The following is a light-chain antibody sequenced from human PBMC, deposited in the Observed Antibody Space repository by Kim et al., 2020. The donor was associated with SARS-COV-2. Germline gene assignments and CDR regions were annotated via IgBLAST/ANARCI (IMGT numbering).Light chain of an antibody. CDR2: AAS. CDR1: QGISNY. CDR3: QKYNSAPPLA. J-gene: IGKJ4*01. V-gene: IGKV1-27*01. Sequence: AVGDRVTITCRASQGISNYLAWYQQKPGKVPKLLIYAASTLQSGVPSRFSGSGSGTDFTLTISSLQPEDVATYYCQKYNSAPPLAFGGGTKVDIK.